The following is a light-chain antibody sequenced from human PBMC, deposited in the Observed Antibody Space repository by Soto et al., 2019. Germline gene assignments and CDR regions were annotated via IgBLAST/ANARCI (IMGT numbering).Light chain of an antibody. J-gene: IGKJ4*01. V-gene: IGKV3-11*01. CDR3: QQRSNWPLT. CDR1: QSVSRY. CDR2: DAS. Sequence: EIVLTQSPVTLSLSPGERATLSCRASQSVSRYLAWYQQKPGQAPRLLIYDASNRATGIPARFSGSGSATDFTLTISSLEPEDLAVYYCQQRSNWPLTFGGGTKVEIK.